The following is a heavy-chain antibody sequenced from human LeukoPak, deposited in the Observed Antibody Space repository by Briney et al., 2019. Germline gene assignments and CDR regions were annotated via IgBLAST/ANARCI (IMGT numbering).Heavy chain of an antibody. D-gene: IGHD3-10*01. J-gene: IGHJ4*02. V-gene: IGHV1-2*06. CDR1: GYTFTGYY. CDR2: INPNSGGT. Sequence: ASVKVSCKASGYTFTGYYTHWVRQAPGQGLEWMGRINPNSGGTNYAQKFQGRVTMTRDTSISTAYMELSRLRSDDTAVYYCARITDYYGSGVDYWGQGTLVTVSS. CDR3: ARITDYYGSGVDY.